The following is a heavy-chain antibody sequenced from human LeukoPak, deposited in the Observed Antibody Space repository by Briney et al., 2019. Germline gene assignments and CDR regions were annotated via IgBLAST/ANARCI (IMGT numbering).Heavy chain of an antibody. D-gene: IGHD4/OR15-4a*01. V-gene: IGHV3-74*01. Sequence: GGSLRLSCSASGFNFSSYWMHWVRQAPGKGLEWVSRINTDGSTRNYADSVKGRFTISRDNARNTLYLQMNSLRAEDTAVYYCARANNFDYWGQGTLVTVSS. CDR1: GFNFSSYW. CDR2: INTDGSTR. J-gene: IGHJ4*02. CDR3: ARANNFDY.